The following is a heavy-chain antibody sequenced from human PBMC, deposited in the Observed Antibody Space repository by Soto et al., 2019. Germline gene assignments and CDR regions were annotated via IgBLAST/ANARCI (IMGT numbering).Heavy chain of an antibody. CDR1: GYTFNTYW. J-gene: IGHJ3*01. CDR3: ARQKLWMATINNDAFDV. CDR2: IYPGDSDT. V-gene: IGHV5-51*01. D-gene: IGHD2-21*01. Sequence: GESLKISCRGSGYTFNTYWIGCVSQMPGKGLEWMGFIYPGDSDTTYSPSFQGKVTISVDKSISTADRQWSSLKVSDTAIYYCARQKLWMATINNDAFDVWGQGTKGTVSS.